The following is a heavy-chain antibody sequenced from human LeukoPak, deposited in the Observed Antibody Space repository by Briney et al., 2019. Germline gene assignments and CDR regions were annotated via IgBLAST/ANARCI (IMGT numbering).Heavy chain of an antibody. D-gene: IGHD3-10*01. CDR2: IDYSGST. CDR1: GGSISRSSNY. Sequence: SETLSLTCTVSGGSISRSSNYWGWIRQPPGMGLEWIGSIDYSGSTYYNPSLKSRVTISVDTSKNQFSLKLSSVTAADTAVYYCAGTYYYGSGFGRLGQGTLVTVSS. CDR3: AGTYYYGSGFGR. V-gene: IGHV4-39*01. J-gene: IGHJ5*02.